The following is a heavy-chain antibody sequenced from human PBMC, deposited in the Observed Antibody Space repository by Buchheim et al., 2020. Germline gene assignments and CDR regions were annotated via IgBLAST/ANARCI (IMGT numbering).Heavy chain of an antibody. CDR2: ISGSGGST. J-gene: IGHJ5*02. CDR3: AKGSMDDSSGYYYGGWFDP. CDR1: GFTFSSYA. D-gene: IGHD3-22*01. V-gene: IGHV3-23*01. Sequence: EVQLLESGGGLVQPGGSLRLSCAASGFTFSSYAMSWVRQAPGKGLEWVSAISGSGGSTYYADSVKGRFTISRDNSKNMLHLEMNSLRAEDTAVYYCAKGSMDDSSGYYYGGWFDPWGQGTL.